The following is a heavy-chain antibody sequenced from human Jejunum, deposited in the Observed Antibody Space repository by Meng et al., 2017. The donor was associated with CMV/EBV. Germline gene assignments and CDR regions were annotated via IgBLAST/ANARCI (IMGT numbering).Heavy chain of an antibody. CDR2: ITSGSRYI. CDR3: ATDYRRGAGPN. D-gene: IGHD6-13*01. J-gene: IGHJ4*02. Sequence: CAASGLDFNTYTMNWVRQTPGKGLEWVSSITSGSRYIFYTDSVKGRFTLSRDNAKKSLYLQMNSLRAADTAVYYCATDYRRGAGPNWGQGTLVTVSS. V-gene: IGHV3-21*01. CDR1: GLDFNTYT.